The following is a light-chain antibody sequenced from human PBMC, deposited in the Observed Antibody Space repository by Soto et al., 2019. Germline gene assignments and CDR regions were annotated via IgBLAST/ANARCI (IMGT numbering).Light chain of an antibody. CDR1: QSVSSSY. Sequence: EIVMTQSPATLSVSPGERATLSCRASQSVSSSYLAWYQQKPGQAPRLLIYGASNRATGIPDRFSGSESGTDFTLTISSLEPEDSALFYCQQRSYWPWTFGQGTKVDI. V-gene: IGKV3D-20*02. J-gene: IGKJ1*01. CDR3: QQRSYWPWT. CDR2: GAS.